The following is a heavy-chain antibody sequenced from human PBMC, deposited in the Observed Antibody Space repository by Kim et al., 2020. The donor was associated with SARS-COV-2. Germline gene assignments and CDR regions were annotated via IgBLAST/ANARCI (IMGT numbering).Heavy chain of an antibody. Sequence: SETLSLTCTVSGGSISSYYWSWIRQPPGKGLEWIGYIYYSGSTNYNPSLKSRVTISVDTSKNQFSLKLSSVTAADTAVYYCARDGYSSSWAFDPWGQGTLVTVSS. J-gene: IGHJ5*02. D-gene: IGHD6-13*01. CDR3: ARDGYSSSWAFDP. V-gene: IGHV4-59*01. CDR2: IYYSGST. CDR1: GGSISSYY.